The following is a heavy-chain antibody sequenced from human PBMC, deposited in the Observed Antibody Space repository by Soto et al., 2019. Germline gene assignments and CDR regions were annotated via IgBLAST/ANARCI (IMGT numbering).Heavy chain of an antibody. CDR3: ARIQVDPIMALDY. CDR2: IWSNGNLK. CDR1: GFSFKTYG. J-gene: IGHJ4*02. V-gene: IGHV3-33*01. Sequence: QVQLVESGGGVVQPGRSLRLSCAASGFSFKTYGFHWVRQAPGKGLEWVAVIWSNGNLKYYADSVKGRFTISRDSSMNTLFVHMSSLRAEDTAVYYCARIQVDPIMALDYWGQGTLVTVPS. D-gene: IGHD5-18*01.